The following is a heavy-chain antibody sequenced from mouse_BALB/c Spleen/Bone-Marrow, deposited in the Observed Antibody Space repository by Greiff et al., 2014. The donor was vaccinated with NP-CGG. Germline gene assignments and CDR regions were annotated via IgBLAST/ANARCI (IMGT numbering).Heavy chain of an antibody. CDR2: INPTNGST. D-gene: IGHD3-1*01. CDR1: GYTFTSYW. J-gene: IGHJ1*01. CDR3: ASGPWYFDV. Sequence: VKLQESGAELVRPGVSVKLSCKASGYTFTSYWMHWIKQRPEQGLERIGEINPTNGSTNYNEEFKTKATLNVDKSSSTAYMQLSSLTTDDSAVYYCASGPWYFDVWGPGTTVTVSS. V-gene: IGHV1S81*02.